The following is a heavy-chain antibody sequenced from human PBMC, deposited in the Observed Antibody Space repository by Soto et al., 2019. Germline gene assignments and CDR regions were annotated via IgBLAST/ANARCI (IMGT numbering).Heavy chain of an antibody. CDR1: GFTFSSYA. V-gene: IGHV3-23*01. CDR2: ISGSGGST. Sequence: GGSLILSCAASGFTFSSYAMSWVRQAPGKGLEWVSAISGSGGSTYYADSVKGRFTISRDNSKNTLYLQMNSLRAEDTAVYYCARIRGYWYGLDVWGQGTTVTVTS. J-gene: IGHJ6*02. CDR3: ARIRGYWYGLDV.